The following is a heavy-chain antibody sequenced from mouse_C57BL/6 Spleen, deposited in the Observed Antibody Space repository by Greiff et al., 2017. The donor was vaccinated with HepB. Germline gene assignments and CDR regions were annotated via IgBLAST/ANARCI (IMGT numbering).Heavy chain of an antibody. J-gene: IGHJ1*03. Sequence: VQLKESGGGLVKPGGSLKLSCAASGFTFSSYAMSWVRQTPEKRLEWVATISDGGSYTYYPDNVKGRFTISRDNAKNNLYLQMSHLKSEDTAMYYCARDDYDYGYWYFDVWGTGTTVTVSS. D-gene: IGHD2-4*01. CDR1: GFTFSSYA. CDR2: ISDGGSYT. V-gene: IGHV5-4*01. CDR3: ARDDYDYGYWYFDV.